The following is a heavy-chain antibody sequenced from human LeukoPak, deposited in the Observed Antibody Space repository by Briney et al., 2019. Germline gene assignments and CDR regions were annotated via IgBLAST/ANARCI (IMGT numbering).Heavy chain of an antibody. CDR2: ISSSSSTI. D-gene: IGHD3-3*01. Sequence: PGGSLRLSCAASGLTFSSYSMNWVRQAPGKGLEWVSYISSSSSTIYYADSVKGRFTISRDNAKNSLYLQMNSLRAEDTAVYYCARDPDDFWSGTFYYWGQGNLVTVSS. CDR3: ARDPDDFWSGTFYY. J-gene: IGHJ4*02. CDR1: GLTFSSYS. V-gene: IGHV3-48*01.